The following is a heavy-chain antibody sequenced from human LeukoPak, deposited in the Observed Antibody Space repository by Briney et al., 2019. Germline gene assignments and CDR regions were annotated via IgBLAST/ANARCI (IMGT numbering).Heavy chain of an antibody. Sequence: GGSLRLSCAASGFTFNTYWMSWVRQAPGKGLEWVAITSYDGSKKYYADSVEGRFTISRDSSKNTLYLQMNSLRVEDTAVYYCARGGSGSYYYYYYYMDVWGKGTTVTVSS. V-gene: IGHV3-30-3*01. J-gene: IGHJ6*03. D-gene: IGHD5-12*01. CDR3: ARGGSGSYYYYYYYMDV. CDR2: TSYDGSKK. CDR1: GFTFNTYW.